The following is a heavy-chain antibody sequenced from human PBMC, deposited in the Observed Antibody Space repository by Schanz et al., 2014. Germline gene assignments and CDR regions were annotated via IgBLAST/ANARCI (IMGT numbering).Heavy chain of an antibody. D-gene: IGHD1-1*01. V-gene: IGHV3-23*04. CDR1: GFTFSNYV. CDR3: AKPPPGYLITWYTYYFVS. J-gene: IGHJ4*02. Sequence: EVVLVESGGASVQPGGSLRLSCAASGFTFSNYVMDWVRQAPGTGLEWVASITYNGDSTYYTDFVKGRFTISRDNSRNTLYLQMDGLRAEDTAVYYCAKPPPGYLITWYTYYFVSWGQGTLVTVSS. CDR2: ITYNGDST.